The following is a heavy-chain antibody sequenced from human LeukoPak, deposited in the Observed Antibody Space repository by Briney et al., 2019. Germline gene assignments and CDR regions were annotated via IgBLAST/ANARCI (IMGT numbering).Heavy chain of an antibody. V-gene: IGHV4-34*01. CDR1: GGSFSGYY. D-gene: IGHD6-6*01. Sequence: SETLSLTCAVYGGSFSGYYWSWIRQPPGKGLEWIGETNHSGSTNYNPSLKSRVTISVDTSKNQFSLKLSSVTAADTAAYYCAMPSYSSSSLDYWGQGTLVTVSS. CDR3: AMPSYSSSSLDY. CDR2: TNHSGST. J-gene: IGHJ4*02.